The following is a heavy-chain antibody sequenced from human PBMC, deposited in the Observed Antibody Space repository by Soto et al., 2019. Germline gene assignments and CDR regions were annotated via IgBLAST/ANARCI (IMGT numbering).Heavy chain of an antibody. CDR2: INPSGGST. D-gene: IGHD4-17*01. CDR3: ARKHADTMLTVTTLGMDV. J-gene: IGHJ6*02. Sequence: QVQLVQSGAEVKKPGASVKVSCKASGYTFTSYYMHWVRQAPGQGLECMGIINPSGGSTSYAQKFQGRVTMTRDTSTSTVYMELSSLRSEDTAVYYCARKHADTMLTVTTLGMDVWGQGTTVTVSS. CDR1: GYTFTSYY. V-gene: IGHV1-46*01.